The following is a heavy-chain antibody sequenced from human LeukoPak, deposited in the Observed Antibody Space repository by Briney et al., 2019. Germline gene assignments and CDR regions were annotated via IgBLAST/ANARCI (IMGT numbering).Heavy chain of an antibody. Sequence: GGSLRLSCAAAGFTFSSYSMNWVRQAPGKGLEWVSYISSSGSTIYYADSVKGRFTISRDNAKNSLHPQMNSLRAEDTAVYYCAALGITMIGGVWGKGTTVTISS. D-gene: IGHD3-10*02. CDR3: AALGITMIGGV. J-gene: IGHJ6*04. CDR2: ISSSGSTI. V-gene: IGHV3-48*04. CDR1: GFTFSSYS.